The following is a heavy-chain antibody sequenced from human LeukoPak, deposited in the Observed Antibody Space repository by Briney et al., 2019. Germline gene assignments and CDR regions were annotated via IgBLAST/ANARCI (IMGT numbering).Heavy chain of an antibody. CDR2: ISSASGSI. CDR1: GFTLSTAW. D-gene: IGHD2-2*01. CDR3: ARLPAYCSSTSCYYDY. Sequence: GGSLRLSCAASGFTLSTAWINWVRQPPGKGLEWVSYISSASGSIYYADSVKGRFTISRDNAKNSLFLQMNSLRAEDTAVYYCARLPAYCSSTSCYYDYWGQGTLVTVSS. J-gene: IGHJ4*02. V-gene: IGHV3-48*04.